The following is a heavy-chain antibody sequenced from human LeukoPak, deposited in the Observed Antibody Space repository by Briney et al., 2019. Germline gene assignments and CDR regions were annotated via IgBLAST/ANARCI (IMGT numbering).Heavy chain of an antibody. J-gene: IGHJ3*02. D-gene: IGHD3-10*01. CDR1: GVSVNRNF. CDR3: ESDRGDASDI. V-gene: IGHV3-66*01. CDR2: IYLGDRT. Sequence: PGGSLRLSCAASGVSVNRNFLSWVRQAPGKGLEWVSVIYLGDRTFYADSVKGRFTISRDNSKNTVNLQMNDLRAEDTAVYYCESDRGDASDIWGQGTMVTVSS.